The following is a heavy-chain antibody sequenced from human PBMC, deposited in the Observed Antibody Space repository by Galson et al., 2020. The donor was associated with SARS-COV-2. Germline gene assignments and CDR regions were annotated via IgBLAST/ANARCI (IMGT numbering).Heavy chain of an antibody. D-gene: IGHD5-18*01. CDR3: ARDDGYSYASPFDY. CDR2: ISYDGSNK. J-gene: IGHJ4*02. CDR1: GFTFSSYA. V-gene: IGHV3-30*04. Sequence: GGSLRLSFAASGFTFSSYAMHWVRQAPGKGLEWVAVISYDGSNKYYADSVKGRFTISRDNSKNTLYLQMNSLRAEDTAVYYCARDDGYSYASPFDYWGQGTLVTVSS.